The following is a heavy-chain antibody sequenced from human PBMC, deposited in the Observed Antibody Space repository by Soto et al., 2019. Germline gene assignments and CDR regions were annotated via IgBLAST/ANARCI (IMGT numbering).Heavy chain of an antibody. CDR3: TTEGGDCFGGRCSSAK. CDR1: GFIFNTHG. CDR2: IRHDGGEK. Sequence: QVQLVESGGGVVQPGTSLRLSCVTSGFIFNTHGMHWVRQAPGKGLEWVAVIRHDGGEKYYADSVKGRFTISRDESKNTLHLERNGLRAEDTAVYYCTTEGGDCFGGRCSSAKWGRGTLVTVFS. J-gene: IGHJ4*02. V-gene: IGHV3-33*01. D-gene: IGHD2-15*01.